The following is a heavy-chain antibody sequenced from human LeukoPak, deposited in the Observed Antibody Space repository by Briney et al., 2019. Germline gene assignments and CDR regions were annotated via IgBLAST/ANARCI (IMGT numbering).Heavy chain of an antibody. J-gene: IGHJ4*02. D-gene: IGHD3-9*01. CDR2: INHSGST. V-gene: IGHV4-34*01. Sequence: PSETLSLTCAVYGGSFSGYYWSWIRQPPGKGLEWIGEINHSGSTNYNPSLKSRVTISVDTSKNQFSLKLSSVTAADTAVYYCAKDPTQYDILTGYLDYWGQGTQVTVSS. CDR1: GGSFSGYY. CDR3: AKDPTQYDILTGYLDY.